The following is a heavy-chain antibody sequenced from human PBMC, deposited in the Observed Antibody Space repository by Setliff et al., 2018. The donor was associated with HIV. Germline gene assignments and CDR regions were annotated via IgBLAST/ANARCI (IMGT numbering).Heavy chain of an antibody. CDR1: GESLSDYY. V-gene: IGHV4-34*01. CDR2: IYHDGTT. J-gene: IGHJ5*01. CDR3: AGHPVTSGWLSLNWFDP. Sequence: SETLSLTCAVYGESLSDYYWAWVRQPPGNELEWIGSIYHDGTTHYRSSLRSRAAISIDTSKSQISLKVRSVTAADTAVYFCAGHPVTSGWLSLNWFDPWGQGILVTVSS. D-gene: IGHD6-19*01.